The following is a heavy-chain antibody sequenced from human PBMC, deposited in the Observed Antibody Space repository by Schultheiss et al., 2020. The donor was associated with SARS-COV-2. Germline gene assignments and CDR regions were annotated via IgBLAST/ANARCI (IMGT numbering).Heavy chain of an antibody. J-gene: IGHJ5*02. Sequence: SETLSLTCAVSGYSISSGYYWGWIRQPPGKGLEWIGSIYHSGSTYYNPSLKSRVTISVDTSKNQFSLKLSSVTAADTAVYYCARVTTGGATPNTCWFDPWCQRTLVTVSS. CDR2: IYHSGST. D-gene: IGHD5-24*01. V-gene: IGHV4-38-2*01. CDR1: GYSISSGYY. CDR3: ARVTTGGATPNTCWFDP.